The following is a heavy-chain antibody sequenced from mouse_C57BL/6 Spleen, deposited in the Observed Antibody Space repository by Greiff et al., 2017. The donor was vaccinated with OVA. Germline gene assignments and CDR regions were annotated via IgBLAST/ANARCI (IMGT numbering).Heavy chain of an antibody. Sequence: EVKLMESGEGLVKPGGSLKLSCAASGFTFSSYAMSWVRQTPEKRLEWVAYISSGGDYIYYADTVKGRFTISRDNARNTLYLQMSSLKSEDTAMYYCTRDGIYDGYPYYAMDYWGQVTSVTVSS. CDR3: TRDGIYDGYPYYAMDY. V-gene: IGHV5-9-1*02. D-gene: IGHD2-3*01. CDR2: ISSGGDYI. J-gene: IGHJ4*01. CDR1: GFTFSSYA.